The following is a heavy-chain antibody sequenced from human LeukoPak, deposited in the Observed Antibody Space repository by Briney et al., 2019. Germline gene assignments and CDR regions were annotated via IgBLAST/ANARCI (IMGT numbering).Heavy chain of an antibody. CDR2: IYYSGST. CDR1: GGSISSSSYY. V-gene: IGHV4-39*07. J-gene: IGHJ4*02. Sequence: SSETLSLTCTVSGGSISSSSYYWGWIRQPPGKGLEWTGSIYYSGSTYYNPSLKSRVTISVDTSKNQFSLKLSSVTAADTAVYYCARDLDYYDSSGYYYRYFDYWGQGTLVTVSS. CDR3: ARDLDYYDSSGYYYRYFDY. D-gene: IGHD3-22*01.